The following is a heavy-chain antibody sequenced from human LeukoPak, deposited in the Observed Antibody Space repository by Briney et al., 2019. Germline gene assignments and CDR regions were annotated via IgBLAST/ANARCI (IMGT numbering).Heavy chain of an antibody. CDR1: GYTFTGHY. CDR2: INPNDGGA. V-gene: IGHV1-2*02. J-gene: IGHJ4*02. Sequence: ASVKVSCKASGYTFTGHYMHWVRQAPGQGLEWMGWINPNDGGADFEQKFQGRVTMTRGTSISTAYMELSRLRSDDTAVYYCARSSYGDYWGQGTLVTVSS. D-gene: IGHD4-17*01. CDR3: ARSSYGDY.